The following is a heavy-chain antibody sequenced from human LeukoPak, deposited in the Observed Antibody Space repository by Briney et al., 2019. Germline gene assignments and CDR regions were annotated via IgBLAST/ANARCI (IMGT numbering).Heavy chain of an antibody. CDR1: GGTFSSYA. V-gene: IGHV1-69*13. D-gene: IGHD1-1*01. CDR2: IIPIFGTA. Sequence: GASVKVSCKASGGTFSSYAISWVRQAPGQGLEWMGGIIPIFGTANYAQKFQGRVTITADESTSTAYMELSSLRSEDTAVHYCARSGTTGNAFDIWGLGTMVTVSS. CDR3: ARSGTTGNAFDI. J-gene: IGHJ3*02.